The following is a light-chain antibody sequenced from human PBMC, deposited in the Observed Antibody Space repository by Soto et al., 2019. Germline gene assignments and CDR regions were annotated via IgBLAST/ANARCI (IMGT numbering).Light chain of an antibody. CDR2: EVS. J-gene: IGLJ1*01. CDR1: SSDVGGYNY. Sequence: QSALTQPPSASGSPGQSVTISCTGTSSDVGGYNYVSWYQQHPGKAPKLMIYEVSKRPSGVPDRFSGSKSGNTASLTVSGLQAEDEADYYCSSYTSSITPYVFGTGTKLTVL. CDR3: SSYTSSITPYV. V-gene: IGLV2-8*01.